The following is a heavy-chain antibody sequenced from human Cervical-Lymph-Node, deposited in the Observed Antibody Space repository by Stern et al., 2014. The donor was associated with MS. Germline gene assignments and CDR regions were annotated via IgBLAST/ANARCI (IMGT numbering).Heavy chain of an antibody. CDR3: ARGGAALPDY. CDR2: IDTDGSIT. V-gene: IGHV3-74*02. D-gene: IGHD2-15*01. CDR1: GFTFSSYW. J-gene: IGHJ4*02. Sequence: VQLVQSGGGLVQPGGSLRLSCAASGFTFSSYWMHWVRQAPGKGLVWVSRIDTDGSITNYAGSVKGRFTISRDNAKNTLYLQMNSLRDEDTAVYYCARGGAALPDYWGQGTLLTVSS.